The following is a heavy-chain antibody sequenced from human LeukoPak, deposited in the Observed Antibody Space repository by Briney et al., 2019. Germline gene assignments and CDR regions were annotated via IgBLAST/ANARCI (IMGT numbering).Heavy chain of an antibody. V-gene: IGHV3-48*03. D-gene: IGHD2-2*01. CDR3: AKDRHAPGRYCSSTSCFPFDS. Sequence: GGSLRLSCAASGFTFSSYEMNWVRQAPGKGLEWVSYTTSSGRTIYYADSVKGRFTISRDNAKNSLYLQMNSLRAEDTAVYYCAKDRHAPGRYCSSTSCFPFDSWGQGTLVTVSS. CDR1: GFTFSSYE. CDR2: TTSSGRTI. J-gene: IGHJ5*01.